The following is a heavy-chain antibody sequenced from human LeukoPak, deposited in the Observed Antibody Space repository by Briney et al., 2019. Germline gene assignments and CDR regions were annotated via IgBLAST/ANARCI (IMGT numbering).Heavy chain of an antibody. CDR1: GFTFSSYE. CDR2: ISSSGRTM. J-gene: IGHJ4*02. D-gene: IGHD1-26*01. Sequence: GGSLRLSCAASGFTFSSYEMNWVRQAPGKGLEWVSYISSSGRTMYYADSVKGRFTISRDNSKNTLYLQMNSLRAEDTAVYYCARDGIVGALIYYFDYWGQGTLVTVSS. CDR3: ARDGIVGALIYYFDY. V-gene: IGHV3-48*03.